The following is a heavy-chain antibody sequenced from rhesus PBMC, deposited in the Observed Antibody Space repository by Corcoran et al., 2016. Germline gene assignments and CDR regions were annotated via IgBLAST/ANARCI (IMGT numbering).Heavy chain of an antibody. CDR2: IGGDTGSN. CDR3: ARDGVGGYSQGYFDY. J-gene: IGHJ4*01. V-gene: IGHV4-127*01. Sequence: QVQLQESGPGLAKPSETLSLTCAVSGYSISSGYAWTWVRQPPGKGLEWMGFIGGDTGSNNYNPSHKNRVTSSKATSKNQFSLKRSTVTAADTAVYYCARDGVGGYSQGYFDYWGQGVLVTVSS. D-gene: IGHD5-24*01. CDR1: GYSISSGYA.